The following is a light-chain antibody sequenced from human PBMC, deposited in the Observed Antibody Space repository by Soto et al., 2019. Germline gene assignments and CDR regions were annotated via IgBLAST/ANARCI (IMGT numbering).Light chain of an antibody. CDR2: DAS. Sequence: EIVLTQSPGTLSLSPGERATLFCRASQSVSNNYVAWYQHKPGQAPRLLIDDASRRATGIPDRFSGSGSGTDFTLTISRLELEDFAVYYCQQCATPPLTFGQGTRVDIK. V-gene: IGKV3-20*01. CDR1: QSVSNNY. CDR3: QQCATPPLT. J-gene: IGKJ1*01.